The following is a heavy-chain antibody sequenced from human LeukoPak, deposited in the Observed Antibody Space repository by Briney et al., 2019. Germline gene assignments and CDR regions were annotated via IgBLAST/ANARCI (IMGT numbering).Heavy chain of an antibody. CDR3: ARAGYSYGLRFSSFDY. CDR1: GGSISSYY. D-gene: IGHD5-18*01. Sequence: PSETLSLTCTASGGSISSYYWSWIRQPPGKGLEWIGYIYYSGSTNYNPSLKSRVTISVDTSKNQFSLKLSSVTAADTAVYYCARAGYSYGLRFSSFDYWGQGTLVTVSS. CDR2: IYYSGST. V-gene: IGHV4-59*01. J-gene: IGHJ4*02.